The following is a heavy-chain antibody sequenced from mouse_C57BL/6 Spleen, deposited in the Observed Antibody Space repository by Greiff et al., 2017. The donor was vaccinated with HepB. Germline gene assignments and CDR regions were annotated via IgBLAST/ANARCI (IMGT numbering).Heavy chain of an antibody. D-gene: IGHD1-1*01. V-gene: IGHV2-5*01. J-gene: IGHJ3*01. CDR1: GFSLTSYG. CDR3: AKSPPYYYGSSYGFAY. Sequence: VQLQQSGPGLVQPSQSLSITCTVSGFSLTSYGVHWVRQSPGKGLEWLGVIWRGGSTDYNAAFMSRLSITKDNSKSQVFFKMNSLQADDTAIYYCAKSPPYYYGSSYGFAYWGQGTLVTVSA. CDR2: IWRGGST.